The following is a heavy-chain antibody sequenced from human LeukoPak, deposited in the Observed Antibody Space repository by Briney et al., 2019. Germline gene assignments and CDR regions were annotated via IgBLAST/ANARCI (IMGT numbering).Heavy chain of an antibody. D-gene: IGHD3-9*01. CDR1: GCTFSSYA. CDR3: ARSAGTYLLRYFDWLLYFDY. J-gene: IGHJ4*02. CDR2: VIPIFGTA. V-gene: IGHV1-69*05. Sequence: SVKVSCKASGCTFSSYAISWVRQAPGQGLEWMGGVIPIFGTANYAQKFQGRVTITTGESTSTAYLELSSLRSDDTAVYYCARSAGTYLLRYFDWLLYFDYWGQGTLVTVSS.